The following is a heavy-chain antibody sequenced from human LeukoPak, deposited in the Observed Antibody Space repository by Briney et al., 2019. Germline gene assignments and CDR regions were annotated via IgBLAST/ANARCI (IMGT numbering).Heavy chain of an antibody. J-gene: IGHJ3*02. Sequence: ASVKVSCKASGYTFTGYYMHWVRQAPGQGLEWMGWINPNSGGTNYAQKFQGRVTMTRDTSISTAYMELSRLRSDDTAVYYCASLDFWSGYAFDIWGQGTMVTVSS. V-gene: IGHV1-2*02. CDR2: INPNSGGT. CDR3: ASLDFWSGYAFDI. D-gene: IGHD3-3*01. CDR1: GYTFTGYY.